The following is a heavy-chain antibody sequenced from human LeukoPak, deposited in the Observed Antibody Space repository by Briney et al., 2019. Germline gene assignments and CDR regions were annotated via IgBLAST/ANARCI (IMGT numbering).Heavy chain of an antibody. Sequence: GGTLRLSCAASGFIFSNHGMNWVRQAPGKGLEWVSAISGSGGSTYYADSVKGRFTISRDNSKNTLYLEMNSLRAEDTAVYYCAPAHDDYGGYVDYWGQGTLVTVSS. J-gene: IGHJ4*02. CDR2: ISGSGGST. CDR3: APAHDDYGGYVDY. D-gene: IGHD4-23*01. CDR1: GFIFSNHG. V-gene: IGHV3-23*01.